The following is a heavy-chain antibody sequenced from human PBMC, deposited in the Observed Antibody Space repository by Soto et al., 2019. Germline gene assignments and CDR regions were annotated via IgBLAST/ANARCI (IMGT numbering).Heavy chain of an antibody. Sequence: GGSLRLSCAASGFTFSSYSMNWVRQAPGKGLEWVSYISSSSSTIYYADSEKGRFTISRDNAKNSLYLQMNSLRAEDTAVYYCARDNRIAAAGTDAFDIWGQGTMVTVS. J-gene: IGHJ3*02. D-gene: IGHD6-13*01. V-gene: IGHV3-48*04. CDR1: GFTFSSYS. CDR3: ARDNRIAAAGTDAFDI. CDR2: ISSSSSTI.